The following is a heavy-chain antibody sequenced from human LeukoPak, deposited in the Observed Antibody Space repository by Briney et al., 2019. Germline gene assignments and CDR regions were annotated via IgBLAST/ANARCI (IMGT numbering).Heavy chain of an antibody. CDR1: GGSISSYY. V-gene: IGHV4-59*01. D-gene: IGHD5-18*01. Sequence: SETLSLTCTVSGGSISSYYWSWVRQPPGKGLEWIGYIYNSGSTKYNPSLKSRVTVSVDTSKNQFSLKLSSVTAADTAVYYCARARPDTAMAVDYWGQGALVTVSS. CDR2: IYNSGST. J-gene: IGHJ4*02. CDR3: ARARPDTAMAVDY.